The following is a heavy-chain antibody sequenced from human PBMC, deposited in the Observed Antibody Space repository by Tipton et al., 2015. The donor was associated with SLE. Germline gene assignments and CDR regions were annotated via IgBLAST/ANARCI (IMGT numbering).Heavy chain of an antibody. D-gene: IGHD6-13*01. V-gene: IGHV4-39*07. CDR1: GGSISSYY. CDR3: ARAQLALYDAFDI. Sequence: TLSLTCTVSGGSISSYYWGWIRQPPGKGLEWIGSIYYSGSTYYNPSLKSRVTISVDTSKNQFSLKLSSVTAADTAVYYCARAQLALYDAFDIWGQGTMVTVSS. J-gene: IGHJ3*02. CDR2: IYYSGST.